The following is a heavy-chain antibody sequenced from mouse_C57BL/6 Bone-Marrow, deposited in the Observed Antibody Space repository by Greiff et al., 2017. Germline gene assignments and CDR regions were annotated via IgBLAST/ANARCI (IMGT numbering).Heavy chain of an antibody. CDR3: SATTVVATYYFDY. CDR2: ISTYYGDA. CDR1: GYTFTAYA. J-gene: IGHJ2*01. V-gene: IGHV1-67*01. D-gene: IGHD1-1*01. Sequence: VQRVESGPELVRPGVSVKISCKGSGYTFTAYAMHWVKQSHAKSLEWIGVISTYYGDASYNQTFQDKATMTVDKSSSTAYMELARLTSEDSAVYYCSATTVVATYYFDYWGQGTTLTVSS.